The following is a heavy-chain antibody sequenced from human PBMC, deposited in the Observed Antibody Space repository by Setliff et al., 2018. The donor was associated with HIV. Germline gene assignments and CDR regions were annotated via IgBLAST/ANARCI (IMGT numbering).Heavy chain of an antibody. CDR1: GYTLTELS. CDR2: IIPIFGTT. V-gene: IGHV1-24*01. J-gene: IGHJ4*02. CDR3: ARADDYVWGNIDY. Sequence: ASVKVSCKVSGYTLTELSIHWVRQAPGKGLEWMGGIIPIFGTTNYAQKFQGRVTITADTSTSTAYMEMRSLRFDDTAVFYCARADDYVWGNIDYWGQGTLVTVSS. D-gene: IGHD3-16*01.